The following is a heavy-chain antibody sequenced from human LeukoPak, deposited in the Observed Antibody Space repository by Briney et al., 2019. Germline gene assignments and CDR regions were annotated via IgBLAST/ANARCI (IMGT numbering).Heavy chain of an antibody. CDR1: GFTFSSYS. V-gene: IGHV3-48*04. J-gene: IGHJ4*02. Sequence: PGGSLRLSCAASGFTFSSYSMNWVRQAPGKGLEWVSHISSSSSTIYYADSVKGRFTISRDNSKNSLYLQMNSLRTEDTALYYCAKLTIAAYDYWGQGTLVTVSS. CDR2: ISSSSSTI. D-gene: IGHD3-3*01. CDR3: AKLTIAAYDY.